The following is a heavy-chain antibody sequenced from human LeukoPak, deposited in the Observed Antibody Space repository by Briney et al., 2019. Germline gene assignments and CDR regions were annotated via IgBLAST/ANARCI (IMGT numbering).Heavy chain of an antibody. CDR3: AKEAQLWYVRSPFDY. CDR2: ISASGDST. Sequence: GGSLRLSCAASGFTFSSYAMNWVRQAPGKGLEWVSAISASGDSTYYADSVKGRFTISRDNSKNTLYLQMNSLRAEDTAVYYCAKEAQLWYVRSPFDYWGQGTLVTVSS. CDR1: GFTFSSYA. J-gene: IGHJ4*02. D-gene: IGHD5-18*01. V-gene: IGHV3-23*01.